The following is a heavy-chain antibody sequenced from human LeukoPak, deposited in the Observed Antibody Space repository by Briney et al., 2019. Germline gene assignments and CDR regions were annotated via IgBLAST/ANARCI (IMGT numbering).Heavy chain of an antibody. CDR2: INYSGST. Sequence: NPSETLSLTCTVSGGSISSYYWSWIRQPPGKGLEWIGYINYSGSTNYNPSLKSRVTISVDTSKNQFSLKLSSVTAADTAVYYCAREPLRYCSGGSCYSGWFDPWGQGTLVTVSS. CDR3: AREPLRYCSGGSCYSGWFDP. V-gene: IGHV4-59*12. CDR1: GGSISSYY. D-gene: IGHD2-15*01. J-gene: IGHJ5*02.